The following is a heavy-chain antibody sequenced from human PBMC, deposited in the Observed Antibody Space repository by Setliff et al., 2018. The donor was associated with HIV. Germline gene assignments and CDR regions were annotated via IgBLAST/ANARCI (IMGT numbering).Heavy chain of an antibody. CDR3: ARETAPAHYYGSGSYRLHAFDV. D-gene: IGHD3-10*01. V-gene: IGHV1-3*01. Sequence: GASVKVSCKASGYTFTSYAINWVRQAPGQSLEWMAWINGGNGDTKYSQKFQGRVTVTGGTSAITAYMELSDLRSEDTAVYYCARETAPAHYYGSGSYRLHAFDVWGQGTMVTVSS. CDR2: INGGNGDT. J-gene: IGHJ3*01. CDR1: GYTFTSYA.